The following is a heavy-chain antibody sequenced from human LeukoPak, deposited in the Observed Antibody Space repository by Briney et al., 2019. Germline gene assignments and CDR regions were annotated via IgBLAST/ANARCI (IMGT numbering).Heavy chain of an antibody. CDR1: GGSISSGDYY. Sequence: PSQTLSLTCTVSGGSISSGDYYWSWIRQPPGKGLEWIGYIYYSGSTYYNPSLKSRVTISVDTSKNQFSLKLSSVTAADTAVYYCASPMAQAYDAFDIWGKGTMVTVSS. V-gene: IGHV4-30-4*08. J-gene: IGHJ3*02. CDR2: IYYSGST. D-gene: IGHD3-10*01. CDR3: ASPMAQAYDAFDI.